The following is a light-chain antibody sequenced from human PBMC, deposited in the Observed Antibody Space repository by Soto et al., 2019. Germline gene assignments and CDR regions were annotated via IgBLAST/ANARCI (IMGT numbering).Light chain of an antibody. V-gene: IGKV3-20*01. CDR2: GAS. J-gene: IGKJ4*01. CDR3: QQYGNSPT. Sequence: EIVLTQSPGTLSLTPGERATLSCTASQSVSSSYLAWYQQKPGQAPRLLIYGASSRATGIPDRFSGSGSGTGFTLTISRLEPEDSAVYYCQQYGNSPTFGGGTKVDI. CDR1: QSVSSSY.